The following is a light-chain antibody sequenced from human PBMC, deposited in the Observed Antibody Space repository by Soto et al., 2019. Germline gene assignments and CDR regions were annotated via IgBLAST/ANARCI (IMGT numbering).Light chain of an antibody. CDR3: AAWDDSLNGWV. V-gene: IGLV1-44*01. J-gene: IGLJ3*02. CDR2: FNN. Sequence: QSVLTQPPSASGTPGQRVTISCSGSSSNFGSNTVNWYQQHPGTAPKLLLNFNNHQPSGGPARFSGSKTGTSASLAISGFQFEDDAAYYCAAWDDSLNGWVFGGGTKPTVL. CDR1: SSNFGSNT.